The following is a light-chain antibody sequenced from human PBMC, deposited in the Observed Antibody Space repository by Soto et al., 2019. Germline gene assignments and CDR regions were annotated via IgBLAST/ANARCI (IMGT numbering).Light chain of an antibody. V-gene: IGKV3-15*01. Sequence: EIVMTQSPATLSVSPGERATLSCRASQSVSSNLAWYQQKPCQAPRLLLYGASTRATGIPDRLSGSGSGTEFPLTISSLQSEDFAVDYCQQYNNWPPWTFGQGTKVEIK. CDR3: QQYNNWPPWT. J-gene: IGKJ1*01. CDR1: QSVSSN. CDR2: GAS.